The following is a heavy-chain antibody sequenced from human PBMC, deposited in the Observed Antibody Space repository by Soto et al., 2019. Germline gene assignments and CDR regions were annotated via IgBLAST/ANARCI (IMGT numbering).Heavy chain of an antibody. D-gene: IGHD6-19*01. Sequence: PGGSLRLSCAASGFTFSSYGMSWVRQAPGKGLEWVSAMSGNGGDADYADSVKGRFTISRDNSKNTLYLQMDSLRAGDTAVYYCAKDSTQWLVLGRFDYWGQGALVTVSS. V-gene: IGHV3-23*01. J-gene: IGHJ4*02. CDR3: AKDSTQWLVLGRFDY. CDR2: MSGNGGDA. CDR1: GFTFSSYG.